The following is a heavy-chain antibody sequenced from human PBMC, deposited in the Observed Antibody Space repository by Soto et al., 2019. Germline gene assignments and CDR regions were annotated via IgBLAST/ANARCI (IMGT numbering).Heavy chain of an antibody. V-gene: IGHV3-30-3*01. Sequence: LRLSCAASRFTFSSYAMHWVRQAPGKGLEWVAAISYDGSNKYYADSVKGRFTISRDNSKNTLYLQMNSLRAEDTAVYYCARGEVHSSSWYGYYFDYWGQGTLVTVSS. CDR1: RFTFSSYA. CDR3: ARGEVHSSSWYGYYFDY. J-gene: IGHJ4*02. D-gene: IGHD6-13*01. CDR2: ISYDGSNK.